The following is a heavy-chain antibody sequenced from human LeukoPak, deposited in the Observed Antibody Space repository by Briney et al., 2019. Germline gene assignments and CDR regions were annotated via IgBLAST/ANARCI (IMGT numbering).Heavy chain of an antibody. CDR1: GFTFSSYW. CDR2: IKQDGSEK. CDR3: AREGRNDVSLDY. Sequence: GGSLRLSCADSGFTFSSYWMTWVRQAPGKGLEWVANIKQDGSEKYYVDSLKGRFTISRDNAKNSLYLQMNSLRVEDTAVYYCAREGRNDVSLDYWGQGTLVTVSS. D-gene: IGHD1-1*01. J-gene: IGHJ4*02. V-gene: IGHV3-7*01.